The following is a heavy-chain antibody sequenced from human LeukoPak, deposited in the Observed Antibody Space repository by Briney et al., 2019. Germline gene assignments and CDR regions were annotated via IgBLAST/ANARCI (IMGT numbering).Heavy chain of an antibody. V-gene: IGHV3-7*01. CDR3: ARTNYYYYGMDV. CDR1: EFTFSSYW. CDR2: IKQDGSEK. J-gene: IGHJ6*02. Sequence: GGSLRLSCAASEFTFSSYWMSWVRQAPGKGLEWVANIKQDGSEKYYVDSVKGRFTISRDNAKNSLYLQMNSLRAEDTAVYYCARTNYYYYGMDVWGQGTTVTVSS.